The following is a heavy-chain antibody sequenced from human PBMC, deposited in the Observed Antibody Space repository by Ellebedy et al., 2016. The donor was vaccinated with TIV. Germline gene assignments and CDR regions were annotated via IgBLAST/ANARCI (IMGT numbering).Heavy chain of an antibody. V-gene: IGHV3-30*03. J-gene: IGHJ4*02. CDR3: GAGDGWLSDY. Sequence: GESLKISCAASGFTFSSYGMHWVRQAPGKGLEWVAVISYDGSNKYYADSVKGRFTISRDNAKDSLYLQMNRLGVGDTAVYYCGAGDGWLSDYWGRGTLVTVSS. CDR2: ISYDGSNK. D-gene: IGHD5-24*01. CDR1: GFTFSSYG.